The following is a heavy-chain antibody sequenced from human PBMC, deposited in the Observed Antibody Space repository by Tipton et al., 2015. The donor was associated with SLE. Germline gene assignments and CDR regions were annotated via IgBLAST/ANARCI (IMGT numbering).Heavy chain of an antibody. J-gene: IGHJ3*01. CDR1: GGSFSGYY. CDR3: AREARRTWRAFDV. V-gene: IGHV4-34*01. Sequence: TLSLTCAVYGGSFSGYYWSWIRQPPGKGLEWIGEINHSGITTYNTSLKSRVTISVDTSKNQFSLKVMSVTAADTAVYYCAREARRTWRAFDVWGQGTLVTVSS. CDR2: INHSGIT.